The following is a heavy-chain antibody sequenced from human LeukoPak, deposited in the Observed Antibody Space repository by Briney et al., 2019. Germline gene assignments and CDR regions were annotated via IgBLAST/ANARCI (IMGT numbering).Heavy chain of an antibody. D-gene: IGHD6-13*01. J-gene: IGHJ6*03. CDR3: AKGGQRKEEDLIAAAGALYYYYMDV. Sequence: PGGSLRLSCAASGFTFSSYSMDWVRQAPGKGLEWVSAISGSGGSTYYADSVKGRFTISRDNSKNTLYLQMNSLRAEDTAVYYCAKGGQRKEEDLIAAAGALYYYYMDVWGKGTTVTVSS. CDR1: GFTFSSYS. CDR2: ISGSGGST. V-gene: IGHV3-23*01.